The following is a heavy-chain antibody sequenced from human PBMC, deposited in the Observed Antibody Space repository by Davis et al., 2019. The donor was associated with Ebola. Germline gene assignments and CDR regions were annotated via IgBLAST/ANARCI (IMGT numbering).Heavy chain of an antibody. V-gene: IGHV3-21*01. J-gene: IGHJ3*02. D-gene: IGHD3-9*01. CDR1: GFTFSSYS. CDR3: ARTRHYYDILTGYSRVDAFDI. Sequence: GSLRLSCAASGFTFSSYSMNWVRQAPGKGLEWVSSISSSSSYIYYADSVKGRFTISRDNAKNSLYLQMNSLRAEDTAVYYCARTRHYYDILTGYSRVDAFDIWGQGTMVTVSS. CDR2: ISSSSSYI.